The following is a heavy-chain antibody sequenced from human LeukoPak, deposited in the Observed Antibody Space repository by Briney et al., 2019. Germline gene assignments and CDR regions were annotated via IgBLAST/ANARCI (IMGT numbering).Heavy chain of an antibody. D-gene: IGHD1/OR15-1a*01. J-gene: IGHJ4*02. CDR1: GYTFSGYY. V-gene: IGHV1-2*02. CDR2: MNPNSGAT. Sequence: ASVKVSCKASGYTFSGYYIHWVRQAPGQGLEWIGWMNPNSGATNNAQKFQGRVTLSRDTSISTAYMELRKLRSDDTAVYYCARSGITTIPNFDYWGQGTLVTVSS. CDR3: ARSGITTIPNFDY.